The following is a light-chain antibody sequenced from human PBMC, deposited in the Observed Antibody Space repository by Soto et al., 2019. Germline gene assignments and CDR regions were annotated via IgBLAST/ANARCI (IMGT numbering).Light chain of an antibody. V-gene: IGLV2-23*01. CDR3: CSYAGPSTI. J-gene: IGLJ2*01. CDR1: SSDVGSYNF. Sequence: QSVLTQPASVSGSPGQSITISCTGTSSDVGSYNFVSWFQQHPGKVPKLIIYEGTERPSGVSNRFSASKSGNTASLTISGLQPEDEADYYCCSYAGPSTIFGRGTKLTVL. CDR2: EGT.